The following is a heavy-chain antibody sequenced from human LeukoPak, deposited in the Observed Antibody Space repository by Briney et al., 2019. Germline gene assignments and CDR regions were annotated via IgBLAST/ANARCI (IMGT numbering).Heavy chain of an antibody. V-gene: IGHV4-39*01. CDR3: ARHSRFGELSRWFDP. Sequence: SETLSLTCTVSSGSISSSSYYWGWIRQPPGKGLEWIGSIYYSGSTYYNPSLKSRVTISVDTSKNQFSLKLSSVTAADTAVYYCARHSRFGELSRWFDPWGQGTLVTVSS. J-gene: IGHJ5*02. D-gene: IGHD3-10*01. CDR2: IYYSGST. CDR1: SGSISSSSYY.